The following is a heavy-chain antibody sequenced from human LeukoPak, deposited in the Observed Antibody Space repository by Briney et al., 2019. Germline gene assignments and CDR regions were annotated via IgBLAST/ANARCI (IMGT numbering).Heavy chain of an antibody. J-gene: IGHJ4*02. CDR3: ARDVSGGNCPFDY. D-gene: IGHD2-15*01. CDR2: INPSGGST. V-gene: IGHV1-46*01. CDR1: GYTFTTYY. Sequence: ASVKVSCKASGYTFTTYYFHWVRQAPGQGLEWMGIINPSGGSTSYAQKFQDRVTMTRDTSTSTLYMELASLRSEDTAVYYCARDVSGGNCPFDYWGQGTLVTVSS.